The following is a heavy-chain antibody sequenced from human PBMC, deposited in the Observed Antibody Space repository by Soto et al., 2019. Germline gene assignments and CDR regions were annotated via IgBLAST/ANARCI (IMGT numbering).Heavy chain of an antibody. J-gene: IGHJ6*03. V-gene: IGHV4-39*01. Sequence: SETLSLTCTVSGGSISSSSYYWGWIRQPPGKGLEWIGSIYYSGSTYYNPSLKSRVTISVDTSKNQFSLKLSSVTAADTAVYYCAGRYCSSTSCHYYYYYYMDVWGKGTTVTVSS. CDR2: IYYSGST. D-gene: IGHD2-2*01. CDR1: GGSISSSSYY. CDR3: AGRYCSSTSCHYYYYYYMDV.